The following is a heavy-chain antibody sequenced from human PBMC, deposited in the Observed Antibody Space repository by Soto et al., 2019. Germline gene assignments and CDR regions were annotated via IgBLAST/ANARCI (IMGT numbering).Heavy chain of an antibody. V-gene: IGHV3-7*01. CDR1: GFTFSSYW. J-gene: IGHJ4*02. CDR3: AKDTYYYDRSGYYTYDY. CDR2: INQDRSEK. D-gene: IGHD3-22*01. Sequence: GGSLRLSCAASGFTFSSYWMSWVRQAPGKGLEWVANINQDRSEKYYVDSVKGRFTISRDNAKNSLYLQMNSLRAEDTAVYYCAKDTYYYDRSGYYTYDYWGQGTQVTVSS.